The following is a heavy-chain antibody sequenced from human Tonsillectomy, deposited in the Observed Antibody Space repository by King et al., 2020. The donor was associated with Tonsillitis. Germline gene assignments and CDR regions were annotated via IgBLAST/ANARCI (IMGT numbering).Heavy chain of an antibody. D-gene: IGHD6-19*01. V-gene: IGHV3-33*05. CDR3: ARERLYSSDWGIDY. Sequence: VQLVESGGGVVQPGRSLRLSCASPGFAFRSYGMHWVRQAPGKGLEWVAVISYDATRENYADSVKGRFTISRDNSKNTLYLQMNSLRVEDTAVYYCARERLYSSDWGIDYWGQGSLVTVSS. CDR2: ISYDATRE. J-gene: IGHJ4*02. CDR1: GFAFRSYG.